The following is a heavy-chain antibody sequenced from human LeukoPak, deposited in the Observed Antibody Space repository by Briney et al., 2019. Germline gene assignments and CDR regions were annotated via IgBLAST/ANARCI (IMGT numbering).Heavy chain of an antibody. CDR3: ARTGYSYGLWYYFDY. J-gene: IGHJ4*02. CDR2: IWYDGSNK. D-gene: IGHD5-18*01. CDR1: GFTFSSYG. V-gene: IGHV3-33*01. Sequence: PGGSLRLSCAASGFTFSSYGMHWLRHAPGKGLEWVAVIWYDGSNKYYADSVKGRFSISRDNSKNTLYLQMNSLRAEDTAVYYCARTGYSYGLWYYFDYWGQGTLVTVSS.